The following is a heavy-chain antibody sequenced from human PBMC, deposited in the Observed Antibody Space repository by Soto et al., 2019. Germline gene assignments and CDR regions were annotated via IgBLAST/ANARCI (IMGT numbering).Heavy chain of an antibody. CDR3: ARGGLYYYYGMDV. Sequence: LRLSCAASGFTFSSYSMNCVRQAPGKGLEWVSYISSSSSTIYYADSVKGRSTISRDNAKNSLYLQMNSLRDEDTAVYYCARGGLYYYYGMDVWGQGTTVTVSS. J-gene: IGHJ6*02. V-gene: IGHV3-48*02. CDR2: ISSSSSTI. CDR1: GFTFSSYS.